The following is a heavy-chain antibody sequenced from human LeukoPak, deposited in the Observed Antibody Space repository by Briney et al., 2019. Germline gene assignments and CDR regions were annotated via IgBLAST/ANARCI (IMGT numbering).Heavy chain of an antibody. D-gene: IGHD4-17*01. CDR3: ARDDYGDYSRFDY. Sequence: ASVKVSCKASKYTFTGYYMHWVRQAPGQGLEWMGWISAYNGNTNYAQKLQGRVTMTTDTSTSTAYMELRSLRSDDTAVYYCARDDYGDYSRFDYWGQGTLVTVSS. V-gene: IGHV1-18*04. J-gene: IGHJ4*02. CDR1: KYTFTGYY. CDR2: ISAYNGNT.